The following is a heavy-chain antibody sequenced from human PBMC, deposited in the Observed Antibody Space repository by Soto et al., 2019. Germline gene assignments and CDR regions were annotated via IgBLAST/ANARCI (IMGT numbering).Heavy chain of an antibody. D-gene: IGHD2-2*01. Sequence: ASLKVCCKASGDTFTSYGISWVRQAPGQGLEGMGWIRAYNGNTNYAQKLQGRVTMTTDTSTSTAYMELRSLRSDDTAVYYCARDLGPDIVVVPAAIFAFDIWGQGTMVTVSS. CDR2: IRAYNGNT. CDR3: ARDLGPDIVVVPAAIFAFDI. V-gene: IGHV1-18*01. J-gene: IGHJ3*02. CDR1: GDTFTSYG.